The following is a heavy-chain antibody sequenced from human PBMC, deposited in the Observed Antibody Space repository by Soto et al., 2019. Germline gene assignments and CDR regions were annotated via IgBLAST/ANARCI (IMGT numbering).Heavy chain of an antibody. V-gene: IGHV2-26*01. D-gene: IGHD6-25*01. J-gene: IGHJ5*02. CDR3: ARIRRVAAYNWFDP. Sequence: QVTLKESGPVLVKPTETLTLTCTVSGFSLSNARMGVSWIRQPPGKALEWLAHIFSNDEKSYSTSLKSRLTISKDTSKRQVVLTMSNMDPVDTATYYCARIRRVAAYNWFDPWGQGTLVTVSS. CDR2: IFSNDEK. CDR1: GFSLSNARMG.